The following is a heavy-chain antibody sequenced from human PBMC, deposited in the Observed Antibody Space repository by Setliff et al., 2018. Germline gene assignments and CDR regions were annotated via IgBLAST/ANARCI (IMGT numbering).Heavy chain of an antibody. CDR2: IWSDGTNK. CDR1: GFSFSSYG. CDR3: ARDPNGDYVGAFDP. D-gene: IGHD4-17*01. Sequence: GGSLRLSCAASGFSFSSYGMHWVRQDPGKGLEWVAFIWSDGTNKYYADSVKGRFTISKDNSKNTLYLQMNSLRAEDTASYYCARDPNGDYVGAFDPWGQGILVTVSS. J-gene: IGHJ5*02. V-gene: IGHV3-33*01.